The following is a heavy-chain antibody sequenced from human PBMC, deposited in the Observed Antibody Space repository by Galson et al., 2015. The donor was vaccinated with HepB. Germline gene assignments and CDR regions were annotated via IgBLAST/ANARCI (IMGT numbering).Heavy chain of an antibody. D-gene: IGHD1-1*01. CDR1: GFTFSSYG. Sequence: SLRLSCAASGFTFSSYGMNWVRQAPGKGLEWVSYISSSSSTRYHADSVKGRFTISRDNAKNSLYLQMNSLRDEDTAVYYCASQYNWNDVSIDYWGQGTLVTVSS. CDR2: ISSSSSTR. V-gene: IGHV3-48*02. J-gene: IGHJ4*02. CDR3: ASQYNWNDVSIDY.